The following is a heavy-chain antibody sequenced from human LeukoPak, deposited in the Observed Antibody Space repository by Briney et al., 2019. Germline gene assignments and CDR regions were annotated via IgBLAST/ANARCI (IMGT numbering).Heavy chain of an antibody. V-gene: IGHV4-31*02. D-gene: IGHD4/OR15-4a*01. J-gene: IGHJ4*02. Sequence: SQTLSLTCTVSGGSLSSADFYWSWVRQHPGKGLEWIGYIYYSGDTYYNPSLKSRVTISMDTSGNQFSLRLSSVTAADTAVYYCARGPRLTNSWYFFDYWGQGTVVSVSS. CDR2: IYYSGDT. CDR3: ARGPRLTNSWYFFDY. CDR1: GGSLSSADFY.